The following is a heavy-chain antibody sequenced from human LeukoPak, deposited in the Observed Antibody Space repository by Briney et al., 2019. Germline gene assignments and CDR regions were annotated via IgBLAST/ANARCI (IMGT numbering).Heavy chain of an antibody. Sequence: SETLSLTCTVSGGSISSYYCSWSRQPPGKGLKWIGYIYYSGSTNYNPSLKSRVTISVDTSKNQFSLKLSSVTAADTAVYYCARHSRVRFLEWLLSDYYYYGMDVWGQGTTVTVSS. V-gene: IGHV4-59*08. D-gene: IGHD3-3*01. J-gene: IGHJ6*02. CDR2: IYYSGST. CDR3: ARHSRVRFLEWLLSDYYYYGMDV. CDR1: GGSISSYY.